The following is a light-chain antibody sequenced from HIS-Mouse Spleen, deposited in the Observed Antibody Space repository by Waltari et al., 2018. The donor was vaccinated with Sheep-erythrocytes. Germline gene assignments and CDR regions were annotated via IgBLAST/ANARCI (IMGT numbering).Light chain of an antibody. Sequence: QSVLTQPPSASGTPGQRVTISCSGSSSNIGSNYVYWYQKLPGTAPKLLIYRNNRRPAGVRGRFSGSRSGTSASLAISGVRSEDEADYYCAAWDDSLSGPVFGGGTKLTVL. J-gene: IGLJ3*02. CDR1: SSNIGSNY. CDR3: AAWDDSLSGPV. V-gene: IGLV1-47*01. CDR2: RNN.